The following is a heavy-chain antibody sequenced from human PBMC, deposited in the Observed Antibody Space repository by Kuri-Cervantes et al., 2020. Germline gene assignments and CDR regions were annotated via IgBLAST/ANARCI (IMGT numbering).Heavy chain of an antibody. J-gene: IGHJ6*02. V-gene: IGHV3-48*02. D-gene: IGHD3-10*01. CDR3: ARDLGRGYDMDV. CDR1: GFTFSSYS. CDR2: ITRSSRII. Sequence: GGSLRLSCAASGFTFSSYSMNWVRQAPGKGLEWVSYITRSSRIIYYADSVKGRFTISRDNAKNSLYLQMNSLRDEDAAVYYCARDLGRGYDMDVWGQGTTVTVSS.